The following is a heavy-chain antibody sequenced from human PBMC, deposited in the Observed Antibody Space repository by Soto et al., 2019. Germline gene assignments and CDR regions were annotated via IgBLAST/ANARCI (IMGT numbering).Heavy chain of an antibody. D-gene: IGHD3-3*02. J-gene: IGHJ6*02. CDR2: INPSSGGT. Sequence: QVQLVQSGAEVKMPGASVKVSCKTSGYTFTAYYMYWVRQAPGKGLEWMGSINPSSGGTNYAQNFQGRVNMTRDTSISTAYMELSRLRSDETAVYYCARDQGSISWDYYYGMDVWGQGTTVTVSS. V-gene: IGHV1-2*02. CDR1: GYTFTAYY. CDR3: ARDQGSISWDYYYGMDV.